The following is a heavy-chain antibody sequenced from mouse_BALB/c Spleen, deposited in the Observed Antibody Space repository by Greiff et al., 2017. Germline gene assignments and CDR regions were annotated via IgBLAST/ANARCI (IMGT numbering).Heavy chain of an antibody. D-gene: IGHD3-2*01. CDR2: ISSGSSTI. CDR1: GFTFSSFG. J-gene: IGHJ3*01. Sequence: DVMLVESGGGLVQPGGSRKLSCAASGFTFSSFGMHWVRQAPEKGLEWVAYISSGSSTIYYADTVKGRFTISRDNPKNTLFLQMTSLRSEDTAMYYCAREDSSGSAWFAYWGQGTLVTVSA. CDR3: AREDSSGSAWFAY. V-gene: IGHV5-17*02.